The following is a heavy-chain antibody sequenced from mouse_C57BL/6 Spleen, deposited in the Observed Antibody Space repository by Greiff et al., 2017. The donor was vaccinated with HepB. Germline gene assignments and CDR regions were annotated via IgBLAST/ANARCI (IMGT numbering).Heavy chain of an antibody. CDR3: ATTVRYGSSSFAY. Sequence: VQLQQPGAELVKPGASVKVSCKASGYTFTSYWMHWVKQRPGQGLEWTGRIHPSDSDTNYNQKFKGKATLTVDKSSSTAYMQLSSLTSEDSAVYYCATTVRYGSSSFAYWGQGTLVTVSA. D-gene: IGHD1-1*01. CDR2: IHPSDSDT. J-gene: IGHJ3*01. V-gene: IGHV1-74*01. CDR1: GYTFTSYW.